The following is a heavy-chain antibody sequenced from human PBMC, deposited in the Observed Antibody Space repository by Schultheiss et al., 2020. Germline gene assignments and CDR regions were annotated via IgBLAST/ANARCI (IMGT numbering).Heavy chain of an antibody. Sequence: GGSLRLSCAASGFTFRNYAMSWVRQAPGKGLEWVSAISGSGGSTYYADSVKGRFTISRDNSKHTLYLQMNRLRAEDTAVYYCAKDSRRVPATINYWGQGTLVTVSS. CDR2: ISGSGGST. CDR1: GFTFRNYA. CDR3: AKDSRRVPATINY. J-gene: IGHJ4*02. D-gene: IGHD2-2*01. V-gene: IGHV3-23*01.